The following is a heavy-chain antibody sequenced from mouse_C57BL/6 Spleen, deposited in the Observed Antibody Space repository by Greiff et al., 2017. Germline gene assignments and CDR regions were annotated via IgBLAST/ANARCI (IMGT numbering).Heavy chain of an antibody. CDR3: ERSCFYGSRHPDY. D-gene: IGHD1-1*01. J-gene: IGHJ2*01. CDR1: GYTFTDYY. V-gene: IGHV1-26*01. CDR2: INPNNGGT. Sequence: EVQLQQSGPELVKPGASVKISCKASGYTFTDYYMNWVKQSHGKSLEWIGDINPNNGGTSYNQKFKGKATLTVDKSSSTAYMELRSLTSEDSAYYYCERSCFYGSRHPDYWGQGTTLTVSS.